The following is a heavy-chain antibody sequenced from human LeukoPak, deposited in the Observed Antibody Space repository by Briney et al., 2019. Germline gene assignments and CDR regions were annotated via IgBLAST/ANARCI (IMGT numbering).Heavy chain of an antibody. V-gene: IGHV3-30*18. D-gene: IGHD6-19*01. CDR3: AKERTSGWPSFDY. Sequence: PGGSLRLSCAAPGFTFSGYGIHWARQAPGKGLEWVTVISHDGSNKYYADSVKGRFTISRDNSKNTLYLQMSSLRVEDTAVYYCAKERTSGWPSFDYWGQGTLVTVSS. CDR1: GFTFSGYG. CDR2: ISHDGSNK. J-gene: IGHJ4*02.